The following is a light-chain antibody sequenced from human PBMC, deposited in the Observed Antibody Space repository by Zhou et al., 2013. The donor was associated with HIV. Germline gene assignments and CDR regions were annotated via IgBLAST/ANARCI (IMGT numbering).Light chain of an antibody. V-gene: IGLV2-14*03. J-gene: IGLJ2*01. CDR1: SSDVGTYNF. Sequence: QSALTQPASVSGSLGQSITISCTGSSSDVGTYNFVSWYQQYPGKAPKLMIYDVSKRPSGVSNRFSGSKSGNTASLTISGLQAEDESDFYCSSYTSSFTLVFGGGTKLTVL. CDR2: DVS. CDR3: SSYTSSFTLV.